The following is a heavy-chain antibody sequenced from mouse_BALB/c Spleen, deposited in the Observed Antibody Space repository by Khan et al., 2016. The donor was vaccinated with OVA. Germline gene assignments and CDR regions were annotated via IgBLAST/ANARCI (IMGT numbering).Heavy chain of an antibody. CDR1: GYSITSEYT. Sequence: VQLKQSGPGLVKPSQSLSLTCTVTGYSITSEYTWYWIRQFPGNKLEWMGFISYSGNTRYNPSLKSRISITRDTSKNQFFLQLNSVTSEDTATXYCARKDYYDYDPFPYWGQGTLVTVSA. CDR3: ARKDYYDYDPFPY. D-gene: IGHD2-4*01. CDR2: ISYSGNT. J-gene: IGHJ3*01. V-gene: IGHV3-2*02.